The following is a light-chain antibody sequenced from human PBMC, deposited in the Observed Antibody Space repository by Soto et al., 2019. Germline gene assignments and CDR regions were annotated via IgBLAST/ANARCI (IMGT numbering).Light chain of an antibody. CDR3: QQFSSYPLT. Sequence: EILMTQSPATLSVSQGERATLSCRASQSVDSNLAWYQQKPGQAPRLLIYGASTRATGISARFSGSGSGTEFTLTISSLQSEDFGVYYCQQFSSYPLTFGGGTKVDI. CDR1: QSVDSN. J-gene: IGKJ4*01. CDR2: GAS. V-gene: IGKV3-15*01.